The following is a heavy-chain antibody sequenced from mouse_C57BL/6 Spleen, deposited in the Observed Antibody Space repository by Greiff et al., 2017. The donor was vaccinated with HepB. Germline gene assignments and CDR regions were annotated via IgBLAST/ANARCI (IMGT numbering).Heavy chain of an antibody. V-gene: IGHV1-64*01. Sequence: QVQLQQPGAELVKPGASVKLSCKASGYTFTSYWMHWVKQRPGQGLEWIGMIHPNSGSTNYNEKFKRKATLTVDKSSSTAYMQLSSLTSEDSAVYYCARSGYDYYGSSDWYFDVWGTGTTVTVSS. CDR2: IHPNSGST. D-gene: IGHD1-1*01. CDR1: GYTFTSYW. J-gene: IGHJ1*03. CDR3: ARSGYDYYGSSDWYFDV.